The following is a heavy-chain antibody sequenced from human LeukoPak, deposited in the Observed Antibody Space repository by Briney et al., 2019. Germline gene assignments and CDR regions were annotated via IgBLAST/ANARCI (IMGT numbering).Heavy chain of an antibody. CDR2: MNPNSGNT. Sequence: ASAKVSCKASGYTFTSYDINWVRQATGQGLEWMGWMNPNSGNTGYAQKFQGRVTMTRNTSTSTAYMELSSLRSEDTAVYYCAAAGPRTGYYFDYWGQGTLVTVSS. CDR3: AAAGPRTGYYFDY. CDR1: GYTFTSYD. D-gene: IGHD1-14*01. V-gene: IGHV1-8*01. J-gene: IGHJ4*02.